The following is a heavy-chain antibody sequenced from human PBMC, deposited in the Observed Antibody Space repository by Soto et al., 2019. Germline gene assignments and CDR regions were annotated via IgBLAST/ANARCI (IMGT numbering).Heavy chain of an antibody. Sequence: GGSRRLSCEGSGFIFNNYGMHGVRQAPGKGLEGVAHISYDGSNEHYVDSVKGRFTISRDNPKTTVYLQMNSLRAEDTAVYYCAKDTYYRDGRGYYVFDYCGQGTLVTVPQ. CDR2: ISYDGSNE. J-gene: IGHJ4*02. CDR1: GFIFNNYG. V-gene: IGHV3-30*18. D-gene: IGHD3-22*01. CDR3: AKDTYYRDGRGYYVFDY.